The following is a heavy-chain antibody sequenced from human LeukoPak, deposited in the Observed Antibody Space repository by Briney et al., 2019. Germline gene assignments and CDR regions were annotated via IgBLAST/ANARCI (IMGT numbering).Heavy chain of an antibody. CDR3: ARGRGWTYDS. CDR1: GFTLSNSW. Sequence: NPGGSLRLSCAASGFTLSNSWMHWVRQAPGNGLAWVANMRVDGTDIHYVDSVKGRFNISSDNARNSLYLQMSTLRAEDTAVYYCARGRGWTYDSWGRGTLVTVSS. CDR2: MRVDGTDI. V-gene: IGHV3-7*04. D-gene: IGHD3/OR15-3a*01. J-gene: IGHJ4*02.